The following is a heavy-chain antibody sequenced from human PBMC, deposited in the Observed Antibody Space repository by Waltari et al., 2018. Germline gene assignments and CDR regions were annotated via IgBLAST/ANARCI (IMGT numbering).Heavy chain of an antibody. V-gene: IGHV4-39*01. CDR3: ATYIGASVGTAAFDV. Sequence: QLQLQDSGPRLVRPSETLSLICRVPGVSLTSNTHYWAWIRQSPGPGLEWIGTVCYSGTTYISPSLKSRVSVARDTSKNQVSLILGSVTAADMAVYYCATYIGASVGTAAFDVWGQGTMVTVSS. D-gene: IGHD5-12*01. J-gene: IGHJ3*01. CDR1: GVSLTSNTHY. CDR2: VCYSGTT.